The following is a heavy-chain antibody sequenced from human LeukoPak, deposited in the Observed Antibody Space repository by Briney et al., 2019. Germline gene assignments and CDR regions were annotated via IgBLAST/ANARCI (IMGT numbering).Heavy chain of an antibody. CDR2: INHSGST. CDR1: GGSFSGYY. CDR3: ARDRVRYCSGGSCYWFDP. V-gene: IGHV4-34*01. Sequence: SETLSLTCAVYGGSFSGYYWSWIRQPPGKGLEWIGEINHSGSTNYNPSLKSRVTISVDTSKNQFSLKLSSVTAADTAVYYCARDRVRYCSGGSCYWFDPWGQGTLVTVSS. J-gene: IGHJ5*02. D-gene: IGHD2-15*01.